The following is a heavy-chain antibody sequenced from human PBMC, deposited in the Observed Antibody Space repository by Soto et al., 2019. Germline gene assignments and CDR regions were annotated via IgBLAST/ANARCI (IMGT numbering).Heavy chain of an antibody. CDR1: GDTFSFYS. J-gene: IGHJ4*02. CDR3: STSYGSGYRAFDY. V-gene: IGHV1-69*04. CDR2: VNPILSMS. Sequence: QVQLVQSGAEVKRPGSSVKVSCKASGDTFSFYSINWVRQAPGLGLEWMGRVNPILSMSNYAQRFQGRVTMTTDKPTSTAYMELRGLRSEDTAMYYCSTSYGSGYRAFDYWGQGALVTVSS. D-gene: IGHD3-10*01.